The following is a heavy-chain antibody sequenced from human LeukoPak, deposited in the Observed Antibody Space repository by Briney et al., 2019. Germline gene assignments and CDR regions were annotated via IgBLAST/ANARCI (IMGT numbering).Heavy chain of an antibody. J-gene: IGHJ5*02. D-gene: IGHD3-3*01. CDR1: GGSISSSSYY. CDR3: ARQPRVLRFLEWLLYSWFDP. V-gene: IGHV4-39*01. CDR2: IDYSGST. Sequence: PSETLSLTCTVSGGSISSSSYYWGWIRQPPGKGLEWIGSIDYSGSTYYSPSLKSRVTISVDTSKNQFSLKLSSVTAADTAVYYCARQPRVLRFLEWLLYSWFDPWGQGTLVTVSS.